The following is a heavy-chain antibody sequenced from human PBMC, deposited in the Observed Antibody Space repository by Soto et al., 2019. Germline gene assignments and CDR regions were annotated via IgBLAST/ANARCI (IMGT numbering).Heavy chain of an antibody. J-gene: IGHJ6*02. CDR2: ISYDGSNK. CDR1: GFTFSSYG. V-gene: IGHV3-30*18. CDR3: AKDRTPDYGDSKHYYYYGMDV. Sequence: QVQLVESGGGVVQPGRSLRLSCAASGFTFSSYGMHWVHQAPGKGLEWVAVISYDGSNKYYADSVKGRFTISRDNSKNTLYLQMNSLRAEDTAVYYCAKDRTPDYGDSKHYYYYGMDVWGQGTTVTVSS. D-gene: IGHD4-17*01.